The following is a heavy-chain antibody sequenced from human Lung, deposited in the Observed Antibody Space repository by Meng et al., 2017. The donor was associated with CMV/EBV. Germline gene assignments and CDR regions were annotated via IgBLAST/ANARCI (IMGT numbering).Heavy chain of an antibody. CDR1: GLSVSSKY. V-gene: IGHV3-53*01. Sequence: GGSXRLSCAASGLSVSSKYMSWVRQAPGKGLEWVSVIYSNNNTYNADSVKGRFTISRDKFKNTLYIQMNSTRAEDTAVYYCAGVVGVHFDYWGQGTLVNGAS. D-gene: IGHD1-26*01. CDR3: AGVVGVHFDY. J-gene: IGHJ4*02. CDR2: IYSNNNT.